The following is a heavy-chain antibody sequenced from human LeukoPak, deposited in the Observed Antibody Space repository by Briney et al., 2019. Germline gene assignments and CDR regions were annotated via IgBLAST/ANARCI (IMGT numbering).Heavy chain of an antibody. CDR3: ARGTHSSSGNLYYFDF. CDR1: GYTFTTLE. CDR2: MNPSSGNT. D-gene: IGHD1-26*01. V-gene: IGHV1-8*02. J-gene: IGHJ4*02. Sequence: ASVKVSCKTSGYTFTTLEINWVRQATGQGLEWMGWMNPSSGNTDYAQKFQGRVTFTRDTSSSTMYMELSGLRSEDMAVYYCARGTHSSSGNLYYFDFWGQGTLVTVSS.